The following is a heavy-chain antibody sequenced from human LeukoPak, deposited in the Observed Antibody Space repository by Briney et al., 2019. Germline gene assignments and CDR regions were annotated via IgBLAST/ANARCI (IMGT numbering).Heavy chain of an antibody. J-gene: IGHJ4*02. D-gene: IGHD3-10*01. CDR2: IVVGSGNT. CDR1: GFTFTSSA. V-gene: IGHV1-58*02. Sequence: SVKVSCKASGFTFTSSAMQWVRQARGQRLEWIGWIVVGSGNTNYAQKFQERVTITRDMSTSTAYMELSSLRSEDTAVYYWGREMGDREFYFDYWGQGTLVTVSS. CDR3: GREMGDREFYFDY.